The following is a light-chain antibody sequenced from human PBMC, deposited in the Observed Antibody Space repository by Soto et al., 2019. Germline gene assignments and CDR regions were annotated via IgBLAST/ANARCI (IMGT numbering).Light chain of an antibody. CDR1: QSFLHKNKNTY. CDR3: MHALQTPRR. J-gene: IGKJ1*01. CDR2: MGF. V-gene: IGKV2-28*01. Sequence: DIVMPQATDSNPYTRVPAPSISGRSSQSFLHKNKNTYFNWYLQKPGQSPQLLIYMGFKRASGVPDRFSGSGSGTYFTLRISRVEAEDAGVYYCMHALQTPRRFGQGTKVDIK.